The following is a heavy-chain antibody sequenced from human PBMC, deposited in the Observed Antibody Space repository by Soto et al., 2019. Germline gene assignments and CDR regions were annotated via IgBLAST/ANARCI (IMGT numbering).Heavy chain of an antibody. CDR3: ARGSDFWSGYYPYYFYGMDV. V-gene: IGHV3-74*01. J-gene: IGHJ6*02. CDR1: GFTFSSYW. CDR2: INSDGSST. D-gene: IGHD3-3*01. Sequence: PGGSLRLSCAASGFTFSSYWMHWVRQAPGKGLVWVSRINSDGSSTSYADSVKGRFTISRDNAKNTLYLQMNSLRAEDTAVYYCARGSDFWSGYYPYYFYGMDVWGQGTTVTAP.